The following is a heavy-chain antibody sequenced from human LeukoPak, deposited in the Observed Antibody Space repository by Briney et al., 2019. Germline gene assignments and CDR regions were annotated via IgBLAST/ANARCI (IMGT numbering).Heavy chain of an antibody. D-gene: IGHD3-22*01. CDR3: AKPQYYYDSSGYYDDAFDI. CDR2: ISGSGGST. J-gene: IGHJ3*02. Sequence: GGSLRLSCAASGFTVSSNYMSWVRQAPGKGLEWVSAISGSGGSTYYADSVKGRFTISRDNSKNTLYLQMNSLRAEDTAVYYCAKPQYYYDSSGYYDDAFDIWGQGTMVTVSS. CDR1: GFTVSSNY. V-gene: IGHV3-23*01.